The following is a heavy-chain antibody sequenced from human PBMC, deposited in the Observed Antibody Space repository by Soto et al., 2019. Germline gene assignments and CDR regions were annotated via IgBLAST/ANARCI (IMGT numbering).Heavy chain of an antibody. CDR2: IFSNDEK. CDR1: GFSFSNARMG. J-gene: IGHJ6*03. D-gene: IGHD2-15*01. V-gene: IGHV2-26*01. CDR3: ARILCGGSLPDYADFMDV. Sequence: QVTLKESGPVLVKPTETFTLTCTVSGFSFSNARMGVSWIRQPPGKALERLGPIFSNDEKSYSTSLKSRHTITKDISKGQVVLTMTNLDPVDTATYDCARILCGGSLPDYADFMDVWGKGTTVTVSS.